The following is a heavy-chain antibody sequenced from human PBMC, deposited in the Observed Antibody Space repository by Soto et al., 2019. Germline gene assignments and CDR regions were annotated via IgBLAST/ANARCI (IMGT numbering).Heavy chain of an antibody. J-gene: IGHJ5*02. D-gene: IGHD6-13*01. Sequence: PGGSLRLSCAASGFTFSSYAMSWVRQAPGKGLEWVSAISGSGGSTYYADSVKGRFTISRDNSKNTLYLQMNSLRAEDTAVYYCAKVFSIAAAAPNRFDPWGQGTLVTVSS. CDR2: ISGSGGST. V-gene: IGHV3-23*01. CDR3: AKVFSIAAAAPNRFDP. CDR1: GFTFSSYA.